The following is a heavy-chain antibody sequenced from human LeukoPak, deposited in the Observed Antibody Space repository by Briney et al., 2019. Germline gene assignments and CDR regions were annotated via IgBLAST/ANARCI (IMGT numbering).Heavy chain of an antibody. CDR2: IYYSGAT. D-gene: IGHD6-13*01. V-gene: IGHV4-59*01. Sequence: SETLSLTCTVSGGSISTYYWNWIRQPPGKGLEWIGYIYYSGATNYNPSLKSRVTISVDTSKNQFSLKLSSVTAADTAVYYCARGVYIAAAQYGFWGQGTLVAVSS. J-gene: IGHJ4*02. CDR1: GGSISTYY. CDR3: ARGVYIAAAQYGF.